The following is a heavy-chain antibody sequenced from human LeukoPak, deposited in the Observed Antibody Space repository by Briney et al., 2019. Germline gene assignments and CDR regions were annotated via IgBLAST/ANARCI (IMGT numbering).Heavy chain of an antibody. D-gene: IGHD3-10*01. Sequence: GGSLRLSCAASGFTFSSYAMSWVRQAPGKGLEWVSAISGSGGSTYYADSVKGRFTTSRDNSKNTLYLQMNSLRAEDTAVYYCAKVVRGVIGFDYWGQGTLVTVSS. CDR2: ISGSGGST. V-gene: IGHV3-23*01. CDR1: GFTFSSYA. CDR3: AKVVRGVIGFDY. J-gene: IGHJ4*02.